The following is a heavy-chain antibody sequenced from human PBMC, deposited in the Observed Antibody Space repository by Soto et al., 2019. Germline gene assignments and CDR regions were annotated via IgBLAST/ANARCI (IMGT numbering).Heavy chain of an antibody. CDR3: ARALYSSTWSYYYYGMDV. Sequence: VQLVQSGAEVKRPGSSVTVSCKASGGTFSNYAINWLRQAPGQGLEWLGGFIPVFDTTRYAQKFLGRVTITADESTSTAYMELSSLRSEDTAMYYCARALYSSTWSYYYYGMDVWGQGTTVTVSS. CDR2: FIPVFDTT. V-gene: IGHV1-69*01. J-gene: IGHJ6*02. CDR1: GGTFSNYA. D-gene: IGHD6-13*01.